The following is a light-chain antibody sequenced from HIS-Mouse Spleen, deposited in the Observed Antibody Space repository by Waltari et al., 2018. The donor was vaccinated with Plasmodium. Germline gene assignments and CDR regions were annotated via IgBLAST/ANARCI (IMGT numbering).Light chain of an antibody. CDR2: KDS. CDR1: ALPKQY. V-gene: IGLV3-25*03. Sequence: SYELTQPPSVSASPGQTARITCSGDALPKQYAYWYQQKPGQAPVLVIYKDSERTSGIPERFSGSSSGTTGTLTISGVQAEDEAYYYCQSAGSSATYVVFGGGTKLTVL. J-gene: IGLJ2*01. CDR3: QSAGSSATYVV.